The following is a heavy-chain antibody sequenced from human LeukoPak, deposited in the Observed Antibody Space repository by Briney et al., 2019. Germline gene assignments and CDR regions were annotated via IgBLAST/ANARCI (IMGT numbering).Heavy chain of an antibody. J-gene: IGHJ2*01. Sequence: GGSLRLSCAASGFTFSSYAMHWVRQAPGKGLEWVAVISYDGSNTYYADSVKGRFSISRDNSKNTLYLQMNSLRAEDTAVYYCARNPYCSSTSCYGYWYFDLWGRGTLVTVSS. V-gene: IGHV3-30-3*01. CDR3: ARNPYCSSTSCYGYWYFDL. CDR2: ISYDGSNT. D-gene: IGHD2-2*01. CDR1: GFTFSSYA.